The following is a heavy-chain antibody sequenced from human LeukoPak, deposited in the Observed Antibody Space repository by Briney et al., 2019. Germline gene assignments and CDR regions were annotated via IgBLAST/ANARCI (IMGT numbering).Heavy chain of an antibody. Sequence: GGSLKLSCAASGFTFSGSAMPWVRQASGKGLEWVGRIRSKANSYATAYAASVKGRFTISRDDSKNTAYLQMNSLKTEDTAVYYCTRQAVAGTFDYWGREPWSPSPQ. V-gene: IGHV3-73*01. CDR3: TRQAVAGTFDY. CDR2: IRSKANSYAT. J-gene: IGHJ4*02. D-gene: IGHD6-19*01. CDR1: GFTFSGSA.